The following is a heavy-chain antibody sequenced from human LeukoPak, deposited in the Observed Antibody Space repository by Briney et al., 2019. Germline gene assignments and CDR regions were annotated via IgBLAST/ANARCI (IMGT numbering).Heavy chain of an antibody. D-gene: IGHD6-25*01. J-gene: IGHJ4*02. CDR2: IYSSGST. V-gene: IGHV4-59*01. CDR3: ARGGGYGYYFDY. CDR1: GDSIGSYH. Sequence: KPSETLSLTCTVSGDSIGSYHWNWIRQPPGKGLEWIGYIYSSGSTNYNPSLKSRVTMSLDTSKNQFSLKLRSVTAADTAVYYCARGGGYGYYFDYWGQGTLVTVSS.